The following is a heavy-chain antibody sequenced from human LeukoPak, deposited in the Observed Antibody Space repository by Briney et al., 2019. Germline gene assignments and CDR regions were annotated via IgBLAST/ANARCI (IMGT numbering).Heavy chain of an antibody. CDR2: IWYDGSSK. V-gene: IGHV3-33*01. CDR3: ARDFELSH. D-gene: IGHD3-16*02. J-gene: IGHJ4*02. CDR1: GFTFSSYG. Sequence: PGGSLRLSCAASGFTFSSYGMHWVRQAPGKGLEWVALIWYDGSSKHYADSVRGRFTISRVNSKNTLYLQMNSLRAEDTAVYYCARDFELSHWGQGALVTVSS.